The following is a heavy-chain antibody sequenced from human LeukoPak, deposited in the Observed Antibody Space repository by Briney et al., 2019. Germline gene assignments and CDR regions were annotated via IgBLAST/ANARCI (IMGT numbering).Heavy chain of an antibody. J-gene: IGHJ4*02. CDR3: ARGKDYTTNHFDY. CDR1: GFTFSSYA. CDR2: ISSNGGST. D-gene: IGHD4-11*01. Sequence: PGGSLRLSCAASGFTFSSYAMHWVRQAPGKGLEYVSAISSNGGSTYYANSVKGRFTISRDNSKNTLYLQMGSLRAEDMAVYYCARGKDYTTNHFDYWGQGTLVTVSS. V-gene: IGHV3-64*01.